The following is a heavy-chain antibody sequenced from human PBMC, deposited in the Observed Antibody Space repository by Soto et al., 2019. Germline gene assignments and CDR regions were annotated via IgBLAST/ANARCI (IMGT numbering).Heavy chain of an antibody. CDR3: ARVYGDYLDY. V-gene: IGHV4-59*01. D-gene: IGHD4-17*01. Sequence: SATLSLTCTVSGGSISSYYWSWIRQPPGKGLEWIGYIYYSGSTNYNPSLKSRVTISVDTSKNQFSLKLSSVTAADTAVYYCARVYGDYLDYWGQGTLVTVSS. CDR1: GGSISSYY. J-gene: IGHJ4*02. CDR2: IYYSGST.